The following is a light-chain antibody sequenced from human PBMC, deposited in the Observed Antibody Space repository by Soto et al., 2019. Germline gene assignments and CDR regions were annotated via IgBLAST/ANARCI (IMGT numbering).Light chain of an antibody. V-gene: IGKV1-39*01. J-gene: IGKJ4*01. CDR1: QVISTY. Sequence: DIQMTQSPSSLSASVGDRVTITCRARQVISTYLNWYQQKSGKAPKLLIDAASRLQSGVPSRFSGRGSGTDFSITISRAEPEDFESCYCQQRSTTPQSFGGGTKVYI. CDR2: AAS. CDR3: QQRSTTPQS.